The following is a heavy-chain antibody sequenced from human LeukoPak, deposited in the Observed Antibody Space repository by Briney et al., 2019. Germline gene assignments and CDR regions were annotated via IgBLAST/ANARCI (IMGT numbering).Heavy chain of an antibody. CDR3: AELGITMIGGV. D-gene: IGHD3-10*02. CDR2: ISSSGSTI. V-gene: IGHV3-48*03. J-gene: IGHJ6*04. Sequence: GGSLRLSCATSGFTFSSYEMNWARQAPGKGLEWVSYISSSGSTIYYADSVKGRFTISRDNAKNSLYLQMNSLRAEDTAVYYCAELGITMIGGVWGKGTTVTISS. CDR1: GFTFSSYE.